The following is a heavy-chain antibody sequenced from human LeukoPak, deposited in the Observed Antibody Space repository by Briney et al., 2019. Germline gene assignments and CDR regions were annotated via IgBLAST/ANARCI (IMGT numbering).Heavy chain of an antibody. CDR3: ARARGGSYGYSYYFDY. J-gene: IGHJ4*02. V-gene: IGHV1-3*01. Sequence: ASVKVSCKASGYTSTSYAMHWVRQAPGQRLEWMGWINAGNGNTKYSQKFQGRVTITRDTSASTAYMELSSLRSEDTAVYYCARARGGSYGYSYYFDYWGQGTLVTVSS. D-gene: IGHD5-18*01. CDR2: INAGNGNT. CDR1: GYTSTSYA.